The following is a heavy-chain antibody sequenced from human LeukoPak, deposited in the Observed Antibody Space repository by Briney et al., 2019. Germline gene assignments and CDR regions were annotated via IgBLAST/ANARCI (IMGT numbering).Heavy chain of an antibody. CDR1: GGSISSYY. J-gene: IGHJ3*02. CDR3: ARRGTHYDILTGYYVSYGFDI. Sequence: SETLSLTCTVSGGSISSYYWSWIRQPPGKGLEWIGYIYYSGSTNYNPSLKSRVTISVATSKNQFSLKLISVTAADTAVYYCARRGTHYDILTGYYVSYGFDIWGQGTMVTVSS. V-gene: IGHV4-59*08. CDR2: IYYSGST. D-gene: IGHD3-9*01.